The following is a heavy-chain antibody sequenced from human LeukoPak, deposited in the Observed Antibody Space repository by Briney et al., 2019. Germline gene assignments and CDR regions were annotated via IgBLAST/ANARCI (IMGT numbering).Heavy chain of an antibody. CDR2: IIPILGIA. V-gene: IGHV1-69*04. D-gene: IGHD6-13*01. J-gene: IGHJ5*02. Sequence: SVKVSCKASGGTFSSYAISWVRQAPGQGLEWMGRIIPILGIANYAQKFQGRVTITADKSTSTAYMELSSLRSEDTAVYYCARADSSSWYLVRFDPWGQGTLVTVSS. CDR1: GGTFSSYA. CDR3: ARADSSSWYLVRFDP.